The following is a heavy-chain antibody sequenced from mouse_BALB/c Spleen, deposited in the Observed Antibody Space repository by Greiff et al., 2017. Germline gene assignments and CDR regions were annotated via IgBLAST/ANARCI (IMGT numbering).Heavy chain of an antibody. CDR2: IRSKSNNYAT. CDR3: VSRGPYFDY. Sequence: DVHLVESGGGLVQPKGSLKLSCAASGFTFNTYAMNWVRQAPGKGLEWVARIRSKSNNYATYYADSVKDRFTISRDDSQSMLYLQMNNLKTEDTAMYYCVSRGPYFDYWGQGTTLTVSS. J-gene: IGHJ2*01. V-gene: IGHV10-1*02. CDR1: GFTFNTYA. D-gene: IGHD3-3*01.